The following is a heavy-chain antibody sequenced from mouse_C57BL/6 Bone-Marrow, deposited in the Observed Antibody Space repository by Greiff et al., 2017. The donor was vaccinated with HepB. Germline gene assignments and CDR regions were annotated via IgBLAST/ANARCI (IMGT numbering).Heavy chain of an antibody. CDR2: ISGGGGNT. CDR1: GFTFSSYT. V-gene: IGHV5-9*01. Sequence: EVKLMESGGGLVKPGGSLKLSCAASGFTFSSYTMSWVRQTPEKRLEWVATISGGGGNTYYPDSVKGRFTISRDNAKNTLYLQMSSLRSEDTALYYCARHQYGAMDYWGQGTSVTVSS. CDR3: ARHQYGAMDY. D-gene: IGHD1-1*01. J-gene: IGHJ4*01.